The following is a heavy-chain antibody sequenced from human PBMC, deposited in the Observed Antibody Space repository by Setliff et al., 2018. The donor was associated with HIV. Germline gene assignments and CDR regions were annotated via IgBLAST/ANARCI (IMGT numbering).Heavy chain of an antibody. CDR1: GGSISSASYY. CDR2: IYTSGST. J-gene: IGHJ4*02. V-gene: IGHV4-61*02. D-gene: IGHD3-22*01. Sequence: SETLSLTCTVSGGSISSASYYWSWIRQPAGKGLEWIGRIYTSGSTNYNPSLKSRVTISVDTSKNQFSLKLSSVTAADTAVYYCARDSGYYDSSGYYSYSHYFDYWGQGTLVTVSS. CDR3: ARDSGYYDSSGYYSYSHYFDY.